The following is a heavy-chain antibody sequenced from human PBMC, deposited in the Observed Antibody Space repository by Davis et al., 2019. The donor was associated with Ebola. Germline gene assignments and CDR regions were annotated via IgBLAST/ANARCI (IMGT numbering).Heavy chain of an antibody. D-gene: IGHD1-26*01. J-gene: IGHJ4*02. CDR1: GFTVSSNY. Sequence: PGGSLRLSCAASGFTVSSNYMSWVRQAPGKGLEWVANIKQDGSEKYYVDSVKGRFTISRDNAKNSLYLQMNSLRAEDTAVYYCARDWQAWELLFVGFDYWGQGTLVTVSS. CDR2: IKQDGSEK. V-gene: IGHV3-7*01. CDR3: ARDWQAWELLFVGFDY.